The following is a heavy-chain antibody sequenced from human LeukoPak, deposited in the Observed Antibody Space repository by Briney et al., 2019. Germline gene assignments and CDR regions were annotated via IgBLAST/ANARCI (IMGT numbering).Heavy chain of an antibody. Sequence: SETLSLTCSVSGGSVSRSNYYWGWIHQPPGKGLEWIGSISFRGNTYYNPSLESRVSISIDTSNNQFSLKLTSVTAADTAVYYCTRGGSMEADILTGYRAFDIWGQGTLVTVSS. CDR1: GGSVSRSNYY. J-gene: IGHJ3*02. CDR3: TRGGSMEADILTGYRAFDI. V-gene: IGHV4-39*07. CDR2: ISFRGNT. D-gene: IGHD3-9*01.